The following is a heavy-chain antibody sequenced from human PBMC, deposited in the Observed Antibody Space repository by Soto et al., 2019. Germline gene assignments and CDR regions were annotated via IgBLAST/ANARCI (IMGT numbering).Heavy chain of an antibody. CDR2: IYYSAST. Sequence: SETLSLTCTVSGGSISSYYWSWIRQPPGKGLEWIGYIYYSASTNYSPSLKSRVTISVDTSKNQFSLNMSSVTAADTAVYYCARHLPYCGGDCYSLDYWCQGTRVTVS. J-gene: IGHJ4*02. D-gene: IGHD2-21*02. CDR3: ARHLPYCGGDCYSLDY. V-gene: IGHV4-59*08. CDR1: GGSISSYY.